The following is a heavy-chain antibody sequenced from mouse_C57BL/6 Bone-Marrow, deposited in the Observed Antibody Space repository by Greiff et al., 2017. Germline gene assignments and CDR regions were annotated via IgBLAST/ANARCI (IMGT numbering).Heavy chain of an antibody. CDR3: ARNLFAY. J-gene: IGHJ3*01. Sequence: EVKLVESGGGLVKPGGSLKLSCAASGFTFSDYGMHWVRQAPEKGLGWVAYISSGSSTIYYADTVKGRFTISRDNAKNTLFLQMTSLRSEDTAMYYCARNLFAYWGQGTLVTVSA. CDR2: ISSGSSTI. V-gene: IGHV5-17*01. CDR1: GFTFSDYG.